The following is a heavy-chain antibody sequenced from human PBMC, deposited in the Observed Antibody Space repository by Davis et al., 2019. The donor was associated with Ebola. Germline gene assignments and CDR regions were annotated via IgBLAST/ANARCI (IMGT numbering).Heavy chain of an antibody. D-gene: IGHD1-14*01. V-gene: IGHV3-23*01. CDR2: ISASGGST. CDR3: ARDRNADGMDV. Sequence: PGGSLRLSCAASGFTFNNYAMSWVRQAPEKGLEWVSVISASGGSTFHANSVKGRFTISRDNSKNTLYLQMNSLRAEDTAVYYCARDRNADGMDVWGQGTTVTVSS. J-gene: IGHJ6*02. CDR1: GFTFNNYA.